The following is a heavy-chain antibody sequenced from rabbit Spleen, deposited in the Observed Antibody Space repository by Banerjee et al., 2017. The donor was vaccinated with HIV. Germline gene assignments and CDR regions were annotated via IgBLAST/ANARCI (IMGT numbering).Heavy chain of an antibody. V-gene: IGHV1S45*01. D-gene: IGHD6-1*01. CDR3: ARSYAGYAVDGVATCSL. CDR1: GFSFSSRYW. Sequence: QEQVEESGGDLVKPEGSLTLTCTASGFSFSSRYWICWVRQAPGKGLEWIACIYAGVSPTTHYASWAKGRFTISKTSPTTVTLQMTSLTAADTAAYFCARSYAGYAVDGVATCSLWGPGTLVTVS. J-gene: IGHJ4*01. CDR2: IYAGVSPTT.